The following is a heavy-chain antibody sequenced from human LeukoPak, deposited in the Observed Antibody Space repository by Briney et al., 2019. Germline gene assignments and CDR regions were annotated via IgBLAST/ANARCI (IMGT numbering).Heavy chain of an antibody. J-gene: IGHJ4*02. V-gene: IGHV3-74*01. Sequence: GGSLRLSCAASGFTFSPYWMHWVRQAPGKGLVWVSHINSDGTTTSYADSVKGRFTIFRDNAQNTLYLQMNSLRVEDTAVYYCARGTALQDYWGQGTLVTVSS. CDR1: GFTFSPYW. D-gene: IGHD2-2*02. CDR2: INSDGTTT. CDR3: ARGTALQDY.